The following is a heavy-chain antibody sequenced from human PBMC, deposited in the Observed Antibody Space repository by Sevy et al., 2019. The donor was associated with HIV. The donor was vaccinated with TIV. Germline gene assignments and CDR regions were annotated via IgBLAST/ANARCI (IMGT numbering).Heavy chain of an antibody. CDR2: IRASGLTI. V-gene: IGHV3-48*03. CDR1: GFTFSSYE. Sequence: GGSLRLSCAASGFTFSSYEMNWVRQAPGKGLEWVSYIRASGLTIDYADSVKGRFPISRDNAKNSLYLHMHSLRAEDTAVYFCARADSSSSEDRFYYYGLDVWGQGTTVTVSS. J-gene: IGHJ6*02. CDR3: ARADSSSSEDRFYYYGLDV. D-gene: IGHD6-6*01.